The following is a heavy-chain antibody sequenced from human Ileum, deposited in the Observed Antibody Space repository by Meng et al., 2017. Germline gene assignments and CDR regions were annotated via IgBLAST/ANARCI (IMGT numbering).Heavy chain of an antibody. CDR2: ISKSGSN. CDR1: GGSVSSYY. CDR3: ASHFGYGSGSFGF. J-gene: IGHJ4*02. D-gene: IGHD3-10*01. Sequence: GSLRLSCTVSGGSVSSYYWTWIRQPPGKGLEWIGYISKSGSNIYNPSLKSRVTISRDTSKSQFFLRLSSVTAADTAVYYCASHFGYGSGSFGFWGQGTLVTVSS. V-gene: IGHV4-59*02.